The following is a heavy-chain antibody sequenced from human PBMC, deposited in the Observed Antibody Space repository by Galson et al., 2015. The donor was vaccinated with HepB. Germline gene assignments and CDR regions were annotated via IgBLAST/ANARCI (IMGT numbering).Heavy chain of an antibody. D-gene: IGHD3-10*01. J-gene: IGHJ4*02. CDR2: INAGNGNT. CDR1: GYTFTSYA. CDR3: ASLYGSGSYLDRDYFDY. V-gene: IGHV1-3*01. Sequence: SVKVSCKASGYTFTSYAMHWVRQAPGQRLEWMGWINAGNGNTKYSQKFQGRVTITRDTSASTAYMELSSLRSEDAAVYYCASLYGSGSYLDRDYFDYWGQGTLVTVSS.